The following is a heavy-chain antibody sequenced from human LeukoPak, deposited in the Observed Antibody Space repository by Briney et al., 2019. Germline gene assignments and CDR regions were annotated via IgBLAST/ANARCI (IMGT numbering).Heavy chain of an antibody. CDR3: ARGFYYDPFFDY. Sequence: GASVKVSCKASGYTFTGYYMHWVRQAPGQGLEWMGWINPNSGGTNYAQKFQGRVTMTRDTSIGTAYMELSRPRSDDTAVYYCARGFYYDPFFDYWGQGTLVTVSS. CDR2: INPNSGGT. V-gene: IGHV1-2*02. J-gene: IGHJ4*02. D-gene: IGHD3-22*01. CDR1: GYTFTGYY.